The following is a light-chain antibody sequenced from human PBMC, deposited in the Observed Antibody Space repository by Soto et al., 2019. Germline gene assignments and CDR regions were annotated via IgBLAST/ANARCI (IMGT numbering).Light chain of an antibody. V-gene: IGLV2-14*01. CDR1: SSDVCGYNY. CDR2: EVS. CDR3: SSYTRNSTLV. J-gene: IGLJ2*01. Sequence: QSALTQPASVSGSPGQSITISCTGTSSDVCGYNYVSWYQQHPGKAPKLMIYEVSNRPSGVSNRFSGSKSGNTASLTISGLQAEDEADYYCSSYTRNSTLVFGGGTKVTVL.